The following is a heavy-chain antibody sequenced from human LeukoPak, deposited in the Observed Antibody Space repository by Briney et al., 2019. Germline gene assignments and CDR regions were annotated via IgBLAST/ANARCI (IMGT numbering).Heavy chain of an antibody. CDR2: IFYSGGT. J-gene: IGHJ4*01. CDR3: VRGERLGGDY. D-gene: IGHD3-10*01. CDR1: GVSISSYY. Sequence: SETLSLTCSVSGVSISSYYWSWIRQSPGKGLEWIGYIFYSGGTNYNPSLKSRVTISLDTSKNQFSLQLSSVTAADTAVYYCVRGERLGGDYWGHGTLVTVSS. V-gene: IGHV4-59*01.